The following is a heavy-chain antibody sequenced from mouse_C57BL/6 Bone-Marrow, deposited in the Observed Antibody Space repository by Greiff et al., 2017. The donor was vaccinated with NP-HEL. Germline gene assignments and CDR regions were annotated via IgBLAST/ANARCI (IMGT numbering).Heavy chain of an antibody. Sequence: EVKVEESGGGLVQPGGSMKLSCVASGFTFSNYWMNWVRQSPEKGLEWVAQIRLKSDNYATHYAESVKGRFIISRDDSKSSVYLQMNNLRAEDTGIYYCTAGVYYYGSSGSWFAYWGQGTLVTVSA. CDR3: TAGVYYYGSSGSWFAY. CDR2: IRLKSDNYAT. V-gene: IGHV6-3*01. CDR1: GFTFSNYW. J-gene: IGHJ3*01. D-gene: IGHD1-1*01.